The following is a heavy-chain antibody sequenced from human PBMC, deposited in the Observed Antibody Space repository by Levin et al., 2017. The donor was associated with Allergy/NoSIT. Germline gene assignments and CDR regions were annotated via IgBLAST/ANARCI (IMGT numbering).Heavy chain of an antibody. J-gene: IGHJ4*02. Sequence: HPGESLKISCAASGFTFSSYGMHWVRQAPGKGLEWVAVIWYDGSNKYYADSVKGRFTISRDNSKNTLYLQMNSLRAEDTAVYYCARDGAQGGGSYYRYWGQGTLVTVSS. CDR2: IWYDGSNK. CDR3: ARDGAQGGGSYYRY. CDR1: GFTFSSYG. D-gene: IGHD1-26*01. V-gene: IGHV3-33*01.